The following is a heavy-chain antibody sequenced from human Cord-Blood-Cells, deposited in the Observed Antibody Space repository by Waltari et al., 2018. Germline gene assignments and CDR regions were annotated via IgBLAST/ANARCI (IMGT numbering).Heavy chain of an antibody. CDR1: GFTFSRYW. D-gene: IGHD6-13*01. J-gene: IGHJ6*02. CDR3: AREGQQLDYYYGMDV. CDR2: IKQDGSEK. Sequence: EVQLVESGGGLVQPGGSLRLSCAASGFTFSRYWMSWVRQAPGKGLEWVANIKQDGSEKYYVDSVKGRFTISRDNAKNSLYLQMNSLRAEDTAVYYCAREGQQLDYYYGMDVWGQGTTVTVSS. V-gene: IGHV3-7*01.